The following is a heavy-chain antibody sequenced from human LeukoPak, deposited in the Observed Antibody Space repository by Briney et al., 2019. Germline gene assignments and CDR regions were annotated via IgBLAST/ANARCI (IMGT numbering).Heavy chain of an antibody. V-gene: IGHV4-39*07. CDR1: GSSINSSTYY. CDR3: ARGGRASSSWYPPWYFDL. CDR2: IYHSGST. D-gene: IGHD6-13*01. Sequence: SETLSLTCTVSGSSINSSTYYWSWIRQPPGKGLEWIGSIYHSGSTYYNPSLKSRVTISVDTSKNQFSLKLSSVTAADTAVYYCARGGRASSSWYPPWYFDLWGRGTLVTVSS. J-gene: IGHJ2*01.